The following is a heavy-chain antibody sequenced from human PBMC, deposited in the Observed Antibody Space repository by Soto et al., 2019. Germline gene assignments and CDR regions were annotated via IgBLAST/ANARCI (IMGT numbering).Heavy chain of an antibody. CDR2: IYYSGST. Sequence: SETLSLTCTVSGGSISSSSYYWGWIRQPPGKGLEWIGSIYYSGSTYYNPSLKSRVTISVDTSKNQFSLKLSSVTAADTAVYYCASSIAAAYNAIYFDYWGQGTLVTVSS. V-gene: IGHV4-39*01. J-gene: IGHJ4*02. CDR3: ASSIAAAYNAIYFDY. CDR1: GGSISSSSYY. D-gene: IGHD6-13*01.